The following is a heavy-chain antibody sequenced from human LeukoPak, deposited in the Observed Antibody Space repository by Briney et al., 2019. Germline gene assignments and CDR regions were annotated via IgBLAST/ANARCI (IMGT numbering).Heavy chain of an antibody. D-gene: IGHD3-16*01. Sequence: PGGSLRLSCAASGFTFSSYAMHWVRQAPGKGLEWVAVISYDGSNKYYADSVKGRFTISRDNSKNTLYLQMNSLRDENTAVYYCAKDWGEYFDYVWGSFTSFDSWGQGTLVTVSS. CDR2: ISYDGSNK. J-gene: IGHJ4*02. CDR3: AKDWGEYFDYVWGSFTSFDS. CDR1: GFTFSSYA. V-gene: IGHV3-30*04.